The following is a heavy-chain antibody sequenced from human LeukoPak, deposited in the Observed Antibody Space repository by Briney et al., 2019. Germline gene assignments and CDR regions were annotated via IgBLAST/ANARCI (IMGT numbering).Heavy chain of an antibody. CDR3: ASSVGSTDY. J-gene: IGHJ4*02. CDR2: INHRGST. Sequence: PGGSLRLSCAASGFTLTDFGMHWIRQSPGKGLEWIGEINHRGSTNLNPSLKSRVTLSVDTSKHQFSLKLTSVTAADAAVYYCASSVGSTDYWGQGTLVTVSS. V-gene: IGHV4-34*01. D-gene: IGHD1-26*01. CDR1: GFTLTDFG.